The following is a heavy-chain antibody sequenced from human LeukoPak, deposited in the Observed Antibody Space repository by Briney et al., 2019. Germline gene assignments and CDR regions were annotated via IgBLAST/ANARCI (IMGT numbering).Heavy chain of an antibody. V-gene: IGHV1-46*01. D-gene: IGHD3-22*01. CDR2: INPSGGST. CDR1: GYTFTGYY. J-gene: IGHJ4*02. CDR3: ARDSSGYYWYY. Sequence: ASVKVSCKASGYTFTGYYMHWVRQAPGQGLEWMGIINPSGGSTSYAQKFQGRVTMTRDTSTSTVYMELSSLRSEDTAVYYCARDSSGYYWYYWGQGTLVTVSS.